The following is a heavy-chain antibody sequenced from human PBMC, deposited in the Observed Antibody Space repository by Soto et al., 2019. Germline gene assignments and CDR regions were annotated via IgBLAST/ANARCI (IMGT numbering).Heavy chain of an antibody. CDR1: GYTFTTYY. J-gene: IGHJ4*02. CDR3: ARAGYCSGGTCFHGNCDY. CDR2: INPNGGST. Sequence: QVQLVQSGAEVKRPGASVKVSCKASGYTFTTYYMHWVRQAPGQGLEWLGIINPNGGSTTYAQKSQGRVTMTRDTSTSTVYLELSSLRSEDTAVYYWARAGYCSGGTCFHGNCDYWGQGTLVTVSA. V-gene: IGHV1-46*01. D-gene: IGHD2-15*01.